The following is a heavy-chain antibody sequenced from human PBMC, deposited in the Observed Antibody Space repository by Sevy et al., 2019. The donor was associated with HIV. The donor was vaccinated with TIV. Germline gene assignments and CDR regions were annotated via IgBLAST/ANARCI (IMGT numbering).Heavy chain of an antibody. CDR3: ARGYSSGWYGDY. Sequence: ASVKVSCKASGDTFSTYDINWVRQAPGQGLEWMGWINPNSGGTNYAQKFQGWVTMTRDTSISTAYMELSRLRSDDTAVYYCARGYSSGWYGDYWGQGTLVTVSS. CDR1: GDTFSTYD. V-gene: IGHV1-2*04. D-gene: IGHD6-19*01. CDR2: INPNSGGT. J-gene: IGHJ4*02.